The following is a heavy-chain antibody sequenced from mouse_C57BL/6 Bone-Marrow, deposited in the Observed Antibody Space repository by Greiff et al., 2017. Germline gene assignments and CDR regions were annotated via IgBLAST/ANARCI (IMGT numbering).Heavy chain of an antibody. Sequence: SGAELARPGASVKLSCKASGYTFTSYGISWVKQRTGQGLEWIGEIYPRSGNTYYNEKFKGKATLTADKSSSTAYMELRSLTSEDSAVYFCARESIYYDYDGGGYWGQGTTLTVSS. CDR1: GYTFTSYG. CDR3: ARESIYYDYDGGGY. CDR2: IYPRSGNT. J-gene: IGHJ2*01. D-gene: IGHD2-4*01. V-gene: IGHV1-81*01.